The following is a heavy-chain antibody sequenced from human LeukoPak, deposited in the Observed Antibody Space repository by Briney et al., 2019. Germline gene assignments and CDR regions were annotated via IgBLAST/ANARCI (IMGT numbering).Heavy chain of an antibody. CDR1: GFTFDDYA. CDR3: ARWKDDGFDY. Sequence: GGSLRLSCAASGFTFDDYAIHWVRQAPGKGLEWVSGISWNSGSIGYADSVKGRFTISRDNAKNSLYLQMNSLRAEDTAVYYCARWKDDGFDYWGQGTLVTVSS. V-gene: IGHV3-9*01. D-gene: IGHD1-1*01. J-gene: IGHJ4*02. CDR2: ISWNSGSI.